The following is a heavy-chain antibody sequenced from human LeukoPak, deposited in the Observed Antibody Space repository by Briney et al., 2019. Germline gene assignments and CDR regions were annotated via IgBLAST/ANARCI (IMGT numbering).Heavy chain of an antibody. CDR2: IYAGGSET. V-gene: IGHV5-51*01. CDR3: ARRLTGDRGYSFDY. J-gene: IGHJ4*02. CDR1: GYSFSTYW. D-gene: IGHD1-14*01. Sequence: GESLKISCKGSGYSFSTYWIVWVRQMPGKGLEWMGIIYAGGSETRYEPSFQGQVTISADKSISTAYLQWSSLKASDTAMYYCARRLTGDRGYSFDYWGQGTLVTVSS.